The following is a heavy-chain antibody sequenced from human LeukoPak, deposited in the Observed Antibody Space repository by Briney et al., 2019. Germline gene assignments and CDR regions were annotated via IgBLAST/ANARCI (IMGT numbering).Heavy chain of an antibody. J-gene: IGHJ4*02. CDR1: GGSISNYY. CDR3: ASVDTAMVRGGFDY. V-gene: IGHV4-59*01. D-gene: IGHD5-18*01. Sequence: SETLSLTCTVSGGSISNYYWSWIRQPPGKGLEWIGYIYYSGSTNYNPSLKSRVTISVDTSKNQFSLKLSSVTAADTAVYYCASVDTAMVRGGFDYWGQGTLVTVSS. CDR2: IYYSGST.